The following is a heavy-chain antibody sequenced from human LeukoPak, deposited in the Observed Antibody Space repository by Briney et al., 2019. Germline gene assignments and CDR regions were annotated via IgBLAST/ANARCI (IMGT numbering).Heavy chain of an antibody. V-gene: IGHV4-30-4*01. D-gene: IGHD4-17*01. J-gene: IGHJ6*02. Sequence: SETLSPTCTVSGGSISSGDYYWSWIRQPPGKGLEWIGYIYYSGSTYYNPSLKSRVTISVDTSKNQFSLKLSSVTAADTAVYYCARELYGDYPPHQYYGMDVWGQGTTVTVSS. CDR1: GGSISSGDYY. CDR2: IYYSGST. CDR3: ARELYGDYPPHQYYGMDV.